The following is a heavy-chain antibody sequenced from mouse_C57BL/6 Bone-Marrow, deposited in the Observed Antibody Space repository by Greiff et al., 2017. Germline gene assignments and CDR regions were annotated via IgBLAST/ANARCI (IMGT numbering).Heavy chain of an antibody. V-gene: IGHV5-4*01. J-gene: IGHJ3*01. CDR2: ISDGGSYT. Sequence: VKVVESGGGLVKPGGSLKLSCAASGFTFSSYAMSWVRQTPEKRLEWVATISDGGSYTYYPDNVKGRFTISRDNAKNNLYMQMSHLKSEDTAMYYCARDYYGSSWFAYWGQGTLVTVSA. D-gene: IGHD1-1*01. CDR3: ARDYYGSSWFAY. CDR1: GFTFSSYA.